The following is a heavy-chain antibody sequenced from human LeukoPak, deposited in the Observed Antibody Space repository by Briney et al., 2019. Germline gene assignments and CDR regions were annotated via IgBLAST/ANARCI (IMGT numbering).Heavy chain of an antibody. J-gene: IGHJ4*02. CDR1: GFTFSSYS. CDR2: ISSSSSYI. D-gene: IGHD6-19*01. V-gene: IGHV3-21*01. Sequence: PGGSLRLSCAASGFTFSSYSMNWVRQAPGKGLEWVSSISSSSSYIYYADSVKGRFTISRDNAKNSLYLQMNSLRAEDTAVYYCARDRTGIAVAGTGLGYWGQGTLVTVSS. CDR3: ARDRTGIAVAGTGLGY.